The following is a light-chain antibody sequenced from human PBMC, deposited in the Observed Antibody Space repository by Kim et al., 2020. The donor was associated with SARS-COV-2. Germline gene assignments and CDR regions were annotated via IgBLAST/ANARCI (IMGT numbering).Light chain of an antibody. Sequence: ASIGDRVTITCRASHSISNYLNWDQQKPGKAPKLLIYAATNLQSGVPSRFGGSGSGSDFTLTISSLQPEDFASYYCQQSYSAPPTFGQGTKVDIK. J-gene: IGKJ1*01. CDR3: QQSYSAPPT. CDR2: AAT. V-gene: IGKV1-39*01. CDR1: HSISNY.